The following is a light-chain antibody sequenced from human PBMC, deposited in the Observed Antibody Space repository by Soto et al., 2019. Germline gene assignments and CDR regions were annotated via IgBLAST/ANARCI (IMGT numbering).Light chain of an antibody. J-gene: IGKJ1*01. CDR2: DAS. Sequence: EIAWTQPPDPLDFSLGARATPSCRASQSVTSSNLAWYRQKPGQAPRLPIYDASTRATGIPDSFTGSGSGKDLTLTISLLEHEDFSVYYCQSYGASPQTFGQGTKVEI. CDR1: QSVTSSN. CDR3: QSYGASPQT. V-gene: IGKV3-20*01.